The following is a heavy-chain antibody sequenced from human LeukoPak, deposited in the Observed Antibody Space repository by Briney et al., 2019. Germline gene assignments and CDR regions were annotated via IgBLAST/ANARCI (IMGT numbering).Heavy chain of an antibody. Sequence: ASVKVSCKASGYTFTGYYMHWVRQAPGQGLEWMGWINPNSGGTNYAQKFQGRVTMTRDTSISTAYMDLSSLRSEDTAVYYCARDRTRRWLQQDGFDIWGQGTMVTVSS. D-gene: IGHD5-24*01. J-gene: IGHJ3*02. CDR2: INPNSGGT. CDR1: GYTFTGYY. CDR3: ARDRTRRWLQQDGFDI. V-gene: IGHV1-2*02.